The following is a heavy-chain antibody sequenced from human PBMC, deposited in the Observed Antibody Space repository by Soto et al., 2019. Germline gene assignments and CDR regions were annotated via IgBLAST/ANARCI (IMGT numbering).Heavy chain of an antibody. J-gene: IGHJ4*02. CDR2: IYYSGST. V-gene: IGHV4-30-4*01. Sequence: PSETLSLTCTVSGVSISSGDYYWSWIRQPPGKGLEWIGYIYYSGSTYYNPSLKSRVTISVDTSKNQFSLKLSSVTAADTAVYYCAGFGRVVLVPAAPGPDYWGQGTLVTVSS. D-gene: IGHD2-2*01. CDR3: AGFGRVVLVPAAPGPDY. CDR1: GVSISSGDYY.